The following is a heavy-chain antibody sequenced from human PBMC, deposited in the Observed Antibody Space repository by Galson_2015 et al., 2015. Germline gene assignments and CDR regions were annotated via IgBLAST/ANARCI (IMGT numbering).Heavy chain of an antibody. Sequence: ETLSLTCSVSGASISRYYWTWIRQPPGKGLEWIGYIYYSGSTNYNPSLKSRVTISGDTSKNQFSLKLTSVTAADTAVYYCARGDYYGSGLLDSWGQGILVTVSS. J-gene: IGHJ4*02. CDR1: GASISRYY. CDR2: IYYSGST. D-gene: IGHD3-10*01. V-gene: IGHV4-59*01. CDR3: ARGDYYGSGLLDS.